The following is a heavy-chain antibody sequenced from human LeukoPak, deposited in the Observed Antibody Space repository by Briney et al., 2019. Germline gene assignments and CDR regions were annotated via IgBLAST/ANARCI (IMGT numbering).Heavy chain of an antibody. D-gene: IGHD2-15*01. CDR1: GFTFSSYT. Sequence: GGSLRLSCAASGFTFSSYTMNWVRQAPGKGLEWVSSISSSSGYIYYADSVRGRFTISRDNAKNSLYLQMNSLRAEDTAVYYCARESWSDIVVVVAPTDSNFDYWGQGTLVTVSS. CDR2: ISSSSGYI. CDR3: ARESWSDIVVVVAPTDSNFDY. V-gene: IGHV3-21*01. J-gene: IGHJ4*02.